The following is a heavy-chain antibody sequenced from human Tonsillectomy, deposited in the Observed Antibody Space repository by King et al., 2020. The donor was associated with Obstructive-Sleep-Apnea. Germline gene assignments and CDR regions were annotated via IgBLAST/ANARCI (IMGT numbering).Heavy chain of an antibody. CDR2: ISYDGSNK. CDR1: GFTFSSYA. V-gene: IGHV3-30*04. J-gene: IGHJ6*02. Sequence: QLVQSGGGVVQPGRSLRLSCAASGFTFSSYAMQWVRQAPGKGLEWVAIISYDGSNKYYADSVKGRFTISRDNSKNTLYLQMNSLRAEDTAVYYCARDDGGYCGSTSCLPSYHYYYGMDVWGQGTTVTVSS. D-gene: IGHD2-2*01. CDR3: ARDDGGYCGSTSCLPSYHYYYGMDV.